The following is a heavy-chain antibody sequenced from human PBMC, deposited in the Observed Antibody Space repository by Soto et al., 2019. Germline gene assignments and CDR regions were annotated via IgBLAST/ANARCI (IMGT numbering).Heavy chain of an antibody. D-gene: IGHD2-21*01. J-gene: IGHJ5*02. CDR1: GFTFSSYA. CDR3: ARDFTALLFPSPDWFDP. CDR2: ISYDGSNK. V-gene: IGHV3-30-3*01. Sequence: QVQLVESGGGVVQPGRSLRLSCAASGFTFSSYAMHWVRQAPGKGLEWVAVISYDGSNKYYADSVKGRFTISRDNSKNTLYLQMNSLRAEDTAVYYCARDFTALLFPSPDWFDPWGQGTLVTVSS.